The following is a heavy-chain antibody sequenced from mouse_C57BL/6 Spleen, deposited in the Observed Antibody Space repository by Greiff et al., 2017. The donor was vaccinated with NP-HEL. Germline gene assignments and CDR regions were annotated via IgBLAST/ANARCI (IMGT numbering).Heavy chain of an antibody. Sequence: VQLQQSGPELVKPGASVKISCKASGYTFTDYYMNWVKQSHGKSLEWIGDINPNNGGTSYNQKFKGKATLTVDKSSSTAYMELRSLTSEDSAVYYCARGLFFYGSSYYAMDYWGQGTSVTVSS. D-gene: IGHD1-1*01. CDR1: GYTFTDYY. V-gene: IGHV1-26*01. CDR2: INPNNGGT. CDR3: ARGLFFYGSSYYAMDY. J-gene: IGHJ4*01.